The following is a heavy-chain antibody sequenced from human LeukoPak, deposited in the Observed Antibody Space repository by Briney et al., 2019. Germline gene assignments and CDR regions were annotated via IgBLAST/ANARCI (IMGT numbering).Heavy chain of an antibody. Sequence: ASVRVSCKASAYTFTNYDISWVRQAPGQGHEWIGWISIYNGNTNYAQKVQGRVTMTTDTSRSTAYMELRSLRSDDTAVYYCARAEDTTMVRGVDYWGQGTLVTVCS. J-gene: IGHJ4*02. CDR3: ARAEDTTMVRGVDY. D-gene: IGHD5-18*01. CDR1: AYTFTNYD. CDR2: ISIYNGNT. V-gene: IGHV1-18*04.